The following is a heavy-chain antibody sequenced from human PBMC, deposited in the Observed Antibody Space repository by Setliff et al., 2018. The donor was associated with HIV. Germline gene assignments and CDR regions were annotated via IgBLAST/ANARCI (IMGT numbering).Heavy chain of an antibody. Sequence: WASVKVSCKASGYTFTGYYMHWVRQAPGQGPEWLGRTNPKSGGTRYAQKFQGRVSMTTDTSTSTAYMELRSLSSDDTAVYYCARGGVTVAGTSYYYGMGVWGQGTTVTVSS. CDR3: ARGGVTVAGTSYYYGMGV. J-gene: IGHJ6*02. CDR1: GYTFTGYY. CDR2: TNPKSGGT. D-gene: IGHD6-19*01. V-gene: IGHV1-2*06.